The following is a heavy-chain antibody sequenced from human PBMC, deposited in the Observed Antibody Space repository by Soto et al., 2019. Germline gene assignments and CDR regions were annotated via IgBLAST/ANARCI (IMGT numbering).Heavy chain of an antibody. CDR3: ARDDGGNPYYYGMDV. V-gene: IGHV1-69*13. J-gene: IGHJ6*02. CDR1: GGTFSSYA. Sequence: GASVKVSCKASGGTFSSYAISWVLQAPGQGLEWMGWIIPIFGTANYAQRFQGRVTITADESTSTAYMELSSLRSEDTAVYYCARDDGGNPYYYGMDVWGQGTTVTVSS. D-gene: IGHD2-15*01. CDR2: IIPIFGTA.